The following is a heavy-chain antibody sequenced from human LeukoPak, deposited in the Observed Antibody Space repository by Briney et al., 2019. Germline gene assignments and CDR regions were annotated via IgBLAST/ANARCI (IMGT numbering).Heavy chain of an antibody. CDR3: ASSTTVTGWFDP. CDR1: GYTFTGYD. J-gene: IGHJ5*02. D-gene: IGHD5/OR15-5a*01. Sequence: ASVKVSCKASGYTFTGYDINWVRQATGQGLEWMGWMNPNSGNTGYAQKFQGRVTMTRNTSISTAYMELSSLRSEDTAVYYCASSTTVTGWFDPWGQGTLVTVSS. V-gene: IGHV1-8*01. CDR2: MNPNSGNT.